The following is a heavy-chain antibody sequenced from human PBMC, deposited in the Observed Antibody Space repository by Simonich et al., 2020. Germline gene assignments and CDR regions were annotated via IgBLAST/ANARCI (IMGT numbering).Heavy chain of an antibody. J-gene: IGHJ4*02. D-gene: IGHD1-26*01. CDR3: ARTYSGSYYYFDY. Sequence: QVQLVQSGAEVKKPGASVKVSCKASGYTFTSYYINGVRQATGQGLEGSGRKNPNSGNTGHAQKFQGRVTITRNSSRSTAYIELSSLRSEDTALYYCARTYSGSYYYFDYWGQGTLVTVSS. CDR1: GYTFTSYY. V-gene: IGHV1-8*03. CDR2: KNPNSGNT.